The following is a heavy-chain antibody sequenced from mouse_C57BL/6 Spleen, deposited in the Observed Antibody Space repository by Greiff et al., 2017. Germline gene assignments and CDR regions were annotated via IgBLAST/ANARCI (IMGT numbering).Heavy chain of an antibody. D-gene: IGHD2-4*01. CDR1: GYAFSSYW. Sequence: QVQLQQSGAELVKPGASVKISCKASGYAFSSYWMNWVKQRPGKGLEWIGQIYPGDGDTNYNGKFKGKATLTADKSSSTAYMQLSSLTSEDSAVYFCARSRLRQGYYFDYWGQGTTLTVSS. CDR3: ARSRLRQGYYFDY. CDR2: IYPGDGDT. V-gene: IGHV1-80*01. J-gene: IGHJ2*01.